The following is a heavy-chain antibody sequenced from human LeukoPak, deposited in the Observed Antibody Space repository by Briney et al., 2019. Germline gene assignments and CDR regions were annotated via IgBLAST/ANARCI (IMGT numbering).Heavy chain of an antibody. D-gene: IGHD1-14*01. CDR3: ARQFALANRGALGY. CDR2: IDYSGST. Sequence: SETLSLTCTVSGDSSSNSIYYWGWIRQPPGKGPEWIGTIDYSGSTYYNPSLKSRVTISVDTSKNQFSLKLSSVTAADTAVYYCARQFALANRGALGYWGQGTLVTVSS. CDR1: GDSSSNSIYY. J-gene: IGHJ4*02. V-gene: IGHV4-39*01.